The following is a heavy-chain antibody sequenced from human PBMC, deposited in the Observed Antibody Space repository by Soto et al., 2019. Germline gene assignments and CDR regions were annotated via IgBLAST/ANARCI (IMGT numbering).Heavy chain of an antibody. D-gene: IGHD6-6*01. CDR1: GGTISSGGDS. CDR2: IYHSGST. J-gene: IGHJ1*01. Sequence: TKPLSSAVSGGTISSGGDSRSWIRKPPGKGLEWIGYIYHSGSTHYNAALKSRVTISVDRSKNQFSLKLSSVTAADPAVYYCARGIAARGIQHWGQGTLVTVSS. CDR3: ARGIAARGIQH. V-gene: IGHV4-30-2*01.